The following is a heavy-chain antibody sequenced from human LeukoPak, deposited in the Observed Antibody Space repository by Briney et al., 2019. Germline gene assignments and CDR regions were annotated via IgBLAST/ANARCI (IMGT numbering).Heavy chain of an antibody. J-gene: IGHJ4*02. CDR1: GGSISSSSYY. D-gene: IGHD5-18*01. V-gene: IGHV4-39*01. Sequence: PSETLSLTRTVSGGSISSSSYYWGWIRQPPGKGLEWIGSIYYSGSTYYNPSLKSRVTISVDTSKNQFSLKLSSVTAADTAVYYCARRRIQLWLPFDYWGQGTLVTVSS. CDR3: ARRRIQLWLPFDY. CDR2: IYYSGST.